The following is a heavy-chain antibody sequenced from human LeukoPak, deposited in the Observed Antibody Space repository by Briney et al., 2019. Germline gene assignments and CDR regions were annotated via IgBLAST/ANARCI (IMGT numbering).Heavy chain of an antibody. V-gene: IGHV3-7*01. D-gene: IGHD2-2*01. J-gene: IGHJ5*02. CDR2: IKQDGSEK. CDR3: AREVGLIELYQLRSPNWFDP. Sequence: GGSLRLSCAASGFTFSSYWMSWVRQAPGKGLEWVANIKQDGSEKYYVDSVKGRFTISRDNAKNSLYLQMNSLRAEDTAVYYCAREVGLIELYQLRSPNWFDPWGQGTLVTVSS. CDR1: GFTFSSYW.